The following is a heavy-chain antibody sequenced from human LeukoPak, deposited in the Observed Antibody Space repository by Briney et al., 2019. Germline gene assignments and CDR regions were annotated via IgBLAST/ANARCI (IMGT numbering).Heavy chain of an antibody. Sequence: GGSLRLSCAASGFTFSSYAMHWVRQAPGKGLEWVAVISYDGSNKYYADSVKGRFTISRDNSKNTLYLQMNSLRVEDTAVYYCASIPAAIYWGQGTLVTVSP. V-gene: IGHV3-30*04. J-gene: IGHJ4*02. CDR2: ISYDGSNK. D-gene: IGHD2-2*01. CDR3: ASIPAAIY. CDR1: GFTFSSYA.